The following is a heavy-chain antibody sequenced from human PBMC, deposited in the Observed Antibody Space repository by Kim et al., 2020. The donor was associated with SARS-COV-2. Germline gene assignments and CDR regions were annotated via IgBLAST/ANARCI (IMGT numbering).Heavy chain of an antibody. CDR3: ARAPYCGGDCYSWFDP. Sequence: SLKSRVTISVDTSKNQFSLKLSSVTAADTAVYYCARAPYCGGDCYSWFDPWGQGTLVTVSS. J-gene: IGHJ5*02. D-gene: IGHD2-21*02. V-gene: IGHV4-30-2*04.